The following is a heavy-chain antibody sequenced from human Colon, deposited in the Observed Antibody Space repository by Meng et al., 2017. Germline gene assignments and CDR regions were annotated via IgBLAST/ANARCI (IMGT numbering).Heavy chain of an antibody. J-gene: IGHJ4*02. CDR1: VASVRSPDHQ. CDR3: ARDYWGSLDF. CDR2: ARIDYANT. D-gene: IGHD3-16*01. V-gene: IGHV4-61*08. Sequence: GQRRGSCPRLVRPSEPLSLILAVSVASVRSPDHQWGWVRQPPGKGLEWIGYARIDYANTNYNPSLKSRVNVSLDTSKNQFSLNVRSVTAADTAVYYCARDYWGSLDFWGQGILVTVSS.